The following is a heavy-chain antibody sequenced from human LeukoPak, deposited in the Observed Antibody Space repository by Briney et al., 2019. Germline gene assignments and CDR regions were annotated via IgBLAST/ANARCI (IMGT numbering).Heavy chain of an antibody. D-gene: IGHD4-11*01. J-gene: IGHJ6*03. CDR2: IIPILGIA. CDR1: GGTFSSYT. V-gene: IGHV1-69*02. Sequence: GASVKVSCEASGGTFSSYTISWVRQAPGQGLEWMGRIIPILGIANYAQKFQGRVTITADKSTSTAYMELSSLVSADTALYYRLIMTTVTTRDYYYMDFWGKGTTVTVSS. CDR3: LIMTTVTTRDYYYMDF.